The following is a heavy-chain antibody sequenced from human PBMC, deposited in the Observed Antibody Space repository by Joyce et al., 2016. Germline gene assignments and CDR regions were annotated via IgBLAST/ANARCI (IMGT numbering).Heavy chain of an antibody. CDR3: ARGADGDYISSFDH. CDR2: ITGYNGYT. J-gene: IGHJ4*02. CDR1: GYIFSNYG. V-gene: IGHV1-18*01. D-gene: IGHD4-17*01. Sequence: QGQLVQSGAEVKKPGSSVKVSCRTSGYIFSNYGVNWVRQAPGQGLEWMGWITGYNGYTKYAQKFQGRVTMTTDTSTSTVYMELRRLRSDDTAVYFCARGADGDYISSFDHWGQGTLLTVSS.